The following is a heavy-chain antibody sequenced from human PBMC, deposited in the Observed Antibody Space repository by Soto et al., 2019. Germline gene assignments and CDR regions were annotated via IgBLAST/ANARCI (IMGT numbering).Heavy chain of an antibody. D-gene: IGHD1-7*01. CDR3: AKRSDWNYVAYFDY. J-gene: IGHJ4*02. V-gene: IGHV3-23*01. Sequence: PGGSLRLSCAASGFTFSSYAMSWVRQAPGKGLEWVSAISGSGGSTYYADSVKGRFTISGDNSKNTLYLQMNSLRAEDTAVYYCAKRSDWNYVAYFDYWGQGTLVTVSS. CDR1: GFTFSSYA. CDR2: ISGSGGST.